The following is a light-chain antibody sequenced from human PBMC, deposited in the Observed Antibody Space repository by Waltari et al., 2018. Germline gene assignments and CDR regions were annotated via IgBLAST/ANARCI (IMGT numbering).Light chain of an antibody. Sequence: QSVMTQPPSASGTPGQRVTIFVSGSRSNIGSNTVNWYQQFPETAPKLLTDSDIQRPSGVPDRFSGSKSGTSASLAISGLQSEDEADYYCAAWDDSVGWVFGGGTKLTVL. J-gene: IGLJ3*02. CDR1: RSNIGSNT. CDR3: AAWDDSVGWV. CDR2: SDI. V-gene: IGLV1-44*01.